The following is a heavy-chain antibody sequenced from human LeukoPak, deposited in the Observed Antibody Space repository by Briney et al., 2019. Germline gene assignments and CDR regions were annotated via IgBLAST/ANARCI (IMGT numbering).Heavy chain of an antibody. CDR1: GFTFSSYA. Sequence: GGSLRLSCAASGFTFSSYAMHWVRQAPGKGLEWVAVISYDGSNKYYADSVKGRFTISRDNSKNTLYLQMNSLRAEDTAVYYCARDRGPYGDYVEFDYWGQGTLVTVSS. CDR3: ARDRGPYGDYVEFDY. D-gene: IGHD4-17*01. J-gene: IGHJ4*02. CDR2: ISYDGSNK. V-gene: IGHV3-30-3*01.